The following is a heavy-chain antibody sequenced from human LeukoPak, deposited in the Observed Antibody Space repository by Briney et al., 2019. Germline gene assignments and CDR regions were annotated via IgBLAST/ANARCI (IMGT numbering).Heavy chain of an antibody. D-gene: IGHD3/OR15-3a*01. CDR1: GFSISNSW. J-gene: IGHJ4*02. V-gene: IGHV3-74*01. CDR2: INSDGTTT. Sequence: PGGSLRLSCAASGFSISNSWMHWVRQAPGKGLVWVSRINSDGTTTYYADSVKGRFTISRDNAKNTLFLQMNSLRPEDTALYYCASDLANFWTGYPHYWGQGTLVTVSS. CDR3: ASDLANFWTGYPHY.